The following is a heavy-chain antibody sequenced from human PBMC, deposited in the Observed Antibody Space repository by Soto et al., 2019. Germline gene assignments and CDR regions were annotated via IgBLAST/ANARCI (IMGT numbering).Heavy chain of an antibody. CDR3: ARGYSSSFQDYYYGMDV. V-gene: IGHV1-69*01. Sequence: QVQLVQSGAEVKKPGSSVKVSCKTSGGTFSSYAISWVRQTPGQGLEWMGGIIPIFGTANYAQKFQGRVTITADESTSTAYMELSSLRSADTAVYYCARGYSSSFQDYYYGMDVWGQGTTVTVSS. CDR1: GGTFSSYA. CDR2: IIPIFGTA. D-gene: IGHD6-13*01. J-gene: IGHJ6*02.